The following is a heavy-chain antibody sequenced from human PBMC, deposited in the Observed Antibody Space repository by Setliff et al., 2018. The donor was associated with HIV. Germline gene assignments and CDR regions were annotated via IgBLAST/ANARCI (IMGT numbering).Heavy chain of an antibody. V-gene: IGHV1-69*05. CDR1: GGTFGSYS. Sequence: RASVKVSCKASGGTFGSYSINWVRQAPGQGLEWMGGIVPIAEGANYVQKFQGRVTMTTDASTSTVYMRLSGLRSEDTAVYYCASANSGRIHATRLDSWGQGTLVTVSS. J-gene: IGHJ4*02. CDR3: ASANSGRIHATRLDS. CDR2: IVPIAEGA. D-gene: IGHD5-18*01.